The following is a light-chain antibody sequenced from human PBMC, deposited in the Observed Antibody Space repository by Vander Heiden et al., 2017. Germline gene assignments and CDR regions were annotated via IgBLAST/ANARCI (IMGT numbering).Light chain of an antibody. CDR2: QNT. CDR3: QAWDSSTWV. J-gene: IGLJ3*02. V-gene: IGLV3-1*01. Sequence: SYELTPPPSVSVSPGQTASITCSGDKLGDKYACWYQQKPGQSPVLVIYQNTKRPSGIPERFSGSNSGNTATLTISGTQAMDEADYYCQAWDSSTWVFGGGTKLTVL. CDR1: KLGDKY.